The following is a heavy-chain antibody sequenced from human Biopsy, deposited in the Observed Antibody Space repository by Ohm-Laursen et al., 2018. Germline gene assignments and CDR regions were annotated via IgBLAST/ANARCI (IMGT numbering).Heavy chain of an antibody. J-gene: IGHJ6*02. CDR1: GFTFSSYG. CDR3: ARDRYYGSESYYSHYNMDV. CDR2: IWYDGSNK. Sequence: PLRLPCAASGFTFSSYGIHWVRQAPGKGLEWVAVIWYDGSNKYSADSVKGRFSISRDNSKNTVYLQMNSLRAADTAVYYCARDRYYGSESYYSHYNMDVWGQGTTVSVSS. D-gene: IGHD3-10*01. V-gene: IGHV3-33*01.